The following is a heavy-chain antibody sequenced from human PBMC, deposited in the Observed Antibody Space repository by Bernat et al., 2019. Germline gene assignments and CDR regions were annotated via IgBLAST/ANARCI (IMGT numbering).Heavy chain of an antibody. V-gene: IGHV1-8*01. CDR2: MNPNSGNT. Sequence: QVQLVQSGAEVKKPGASVKVSCKAPGYTFTSYDINWVRQATGQGLEWMGWMNPNSGNTGYAQKFQGRVTMTRNTSISTAYMELSSLRSEDTAVYCGARGIAVAGRRVYYGMDVWGQGTTVTVSS. D-gene: IGHD6-19*01. J-gene: IGHJ6*02. CDR1: GYTFTSYD. CDR3: ARGIAVAGRRVYYGMDV.